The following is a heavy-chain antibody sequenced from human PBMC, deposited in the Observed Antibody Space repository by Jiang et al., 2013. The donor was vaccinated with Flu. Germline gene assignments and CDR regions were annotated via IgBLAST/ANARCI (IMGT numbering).Heavy chain of an antibody. Sequence: PGLLKPSETLSLTCTVSGDSIRAYYWTWVRQPPREGTGVDWVYLSEWEHQLQPTLKSRVTMSVDTSKNQFSLKMSSVTATDTAVYFCARGREDPYYSYYGLDVWGEGTTVIVSS. V-gene: IGHV4-59*01. CDR1: GDSIRAYY. J-gene: IGHJ6*04. CDR2: LSEWEH. CDR3: ARGREDPYYSYYGLDV.